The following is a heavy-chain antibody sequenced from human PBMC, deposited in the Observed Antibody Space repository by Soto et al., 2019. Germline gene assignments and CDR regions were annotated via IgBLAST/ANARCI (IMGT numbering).Heavy chain of an antibody. CDR2: IFHSGNT. CDR3: ARGYGSGSYWFDY. CDR1: GDSVSSGTDS. D-gene: IGHD3-10*01. Sequence: SETLSLTCAVSGDSVSSGTDSWSWIRQPPGKGLEWIGYIFHSGNTNYNPSLRSRVTMSLDRSKNQISLNLTSVTAADTAVYYCARGYGSGSYWFDYWGQGTLVTVS. V-gene: IGHV4-30-2*01. J-gene: IGHJ4*02.